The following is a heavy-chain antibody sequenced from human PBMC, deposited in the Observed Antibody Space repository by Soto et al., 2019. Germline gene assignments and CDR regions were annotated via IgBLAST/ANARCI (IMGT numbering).Heavy chain of an antibody. CDR1: GGSVSSGSYY. D-gene: IGHD5-18*01. CDR3: ARAPGGYSYGYLGAPPYYGMDV. Sequence: QVQLQESGPGLVKPSETLSLTCTVSGGSVSSGSYYWSWIRQPPGKGLEWIGYIYYSGSTNYTPSLKSRVTISVDTSKNQFSLKLSSVTAADTAVYYCARAPGGYSYGYLGAPPYYGMDVWGQGTTVTVSS. J-gene: IGHJ6*02. V-gene: IGHV4-61*01. CDR2: IYYSGST.